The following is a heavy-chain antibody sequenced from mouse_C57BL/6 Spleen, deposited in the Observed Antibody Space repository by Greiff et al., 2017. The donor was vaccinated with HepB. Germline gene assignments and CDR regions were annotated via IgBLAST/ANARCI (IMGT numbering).Heavy chain of an antibody. D-gene: IGHD2-4*01. Sequence: QVQLQQSGAELAKPGASVKLSCKASGYTFTSYWMHWVKQRPGQGLEWIGYINPSSGYTKYNQKFKDKATLTADKSSSTAYRQLSSLTYEDSAVYYGARSLDDYYYAMDYWGQGTSVTVSS. CDR3: ARSLDDYYYAMDY. CDR1: GYTFTSYW. CDR2: INPSSGYT. J-gene: IGHJ4*01. V-gene: IGHV1-7*01.